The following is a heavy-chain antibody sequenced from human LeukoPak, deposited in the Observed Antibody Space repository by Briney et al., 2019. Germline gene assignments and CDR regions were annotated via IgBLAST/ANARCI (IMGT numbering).Heavy chain of an antibody. V-gene: IGHV4-59*01. CDR3: VSLVDTAMIKTMFDY. Sequence: PSETLSLTCTVSGDSISNYYWSWIRQPPGKGLEWIGYIYYSGSTNYNPSLKSRVTISVDTSKNQFSLKLSSVTAADTAVYFCVSLVDTAMIKTMFDYWGQGTLVTVSS. J-gene: IGHJ4*02. CDR1: GDSISNYY. D-gene: IGHD5-18*01. CDR2: IYYSGST.